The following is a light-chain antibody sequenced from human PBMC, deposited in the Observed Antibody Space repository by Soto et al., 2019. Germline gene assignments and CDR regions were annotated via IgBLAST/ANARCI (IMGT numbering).Light chain of an antibody. CDR3: SSYTNINTRACV. J-gene: IGLJ1*01. CDR2: EVT. V-gene: IGLV2-14*01. CDR1: SGDIGSYNS. Sequence: QSALTQPASVSGSPGQSITISCTGTSGDIGSYNSVSWYQQHPGKAPKLIIYEVTDRPSGVSNRFSGSKSGNTTSLTISGLQAEDDAEYYCSSYTNINTRACVFGTGTKLTVL.